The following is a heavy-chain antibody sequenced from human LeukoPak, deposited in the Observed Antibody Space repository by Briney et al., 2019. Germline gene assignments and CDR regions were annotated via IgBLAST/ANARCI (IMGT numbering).Heavy chain of an antibody. J-gene: IGHJ4*02. V-gene: IGHV4-34*01. Sequence: GSLRLSCAASGFTFSNYGMSWVRQPPGKGLEWIGEINHSGSTNYNPSLKSRVTISVDTSKNQFSLKLSSVTAADTAVYYCARGAQVVVVAAPSFDYWGQGTLVTVSS. CDR3: ARGAQVVVVAAPSFDY. CDR2: INHSGST. CDR1: GFTFSNYG. D-gene: IGHD2-15*01.